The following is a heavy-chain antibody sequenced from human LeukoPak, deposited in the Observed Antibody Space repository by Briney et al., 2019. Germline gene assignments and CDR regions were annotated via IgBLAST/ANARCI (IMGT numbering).Heavy chain of an antibody. Sequence: GGSLRLSCAASGFTFTSNCMHWVRQAPGKGLEWVAVIPHDGSDASYADSVRGRFTISRDNSKNTQYLQMNSLRIEDSAVYYCATGSAHYYDPWGQGTLVTVSS. J-gene: IGHJ5*02. CDR1: GFTFTSNC. CDR3: ATGSAHYYDP. CDR2: IPHDGSDA. D-gene: IGHD3-22*01. V-gene: IGHV3-30-3*01.